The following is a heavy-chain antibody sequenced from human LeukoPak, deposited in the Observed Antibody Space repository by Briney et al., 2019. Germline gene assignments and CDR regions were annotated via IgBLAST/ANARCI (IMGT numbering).Heavy chain of an antibody. CDR2: ISSSGSTI. J-gene: IGHJ4*02. CDR1: GFTFSSYE. V-gene: IGHV3-48*03. CDR3: ARSSILGSTWAPLDY. Sequence: PPGGSLRLSCAASGFTFSSYEMNWVRQAPGKGLEWLSYISSSGSTIYYADSVKGRFTISRDNSKNTLYLQMNSLRDGDTAVYYCARSSILGSTWAPLDYWGQGSLVTVSS. D-gene: IGHD1-26*01.